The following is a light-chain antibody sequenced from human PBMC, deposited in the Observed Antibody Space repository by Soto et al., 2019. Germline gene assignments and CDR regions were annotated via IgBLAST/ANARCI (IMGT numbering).Light chain of an antibody. CDR2: EVY. CDR1: STDVGGYNF. CDR3: TSFARSEDPCVV. Sequence: QSALTQPPSASGSPGQSVTISGTGTSTDVGGYNFVSWYQQQPGKAPTLLIYEVYKRPSGVPDRFSGSKSGNTASLTVSGLQADDEAYYYCTSFARSEDPCVVFGGGTQLTVL. V-gene: IGLV2-8*01. J-gene: IGLJ2*01.